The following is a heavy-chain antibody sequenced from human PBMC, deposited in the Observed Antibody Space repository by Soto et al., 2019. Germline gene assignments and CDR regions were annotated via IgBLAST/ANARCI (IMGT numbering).Heavy chain of an antibody. J-gene: IGHJ4*02. CDR2: INAGNGNT. V-gene: IGHV1-3*01. Sequence: ASVKVSCKASGYTFSNYVIHWVRQAPGQRLEWMGWINAGNGNTKYSQKFQGRVTITRDTSASKAYMELSRLTSEDTAVYYCATGGLGYDSSGYYLGYWGQGTLVTVSS. CDR1: GYTFSNYV. CDR3: ATGGLGYDSSGYYLGY. D-gene: IGHD3-22*01.